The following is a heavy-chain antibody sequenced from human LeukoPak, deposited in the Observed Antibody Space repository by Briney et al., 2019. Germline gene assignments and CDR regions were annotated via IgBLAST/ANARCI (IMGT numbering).Heavy chain of an antibody. D-gene: IGHD6-13*01. J-gene: IGHJ4*02. CDR2: ISSSSSYI. CDR3: ARDLSSAAGCG. Sequence: GGSLRLSCAASGFTFSSYSMNWVRQAPGKGLEWVSSISSSSSYIYYADSVKGRFTISRDNAKNSLYLQMNSLRAEDTAVYYCARDLSSAAGCGWGQGTLVTVSS. V-gene: IGHV3-21*01. CDR1: GFTFSSYS.